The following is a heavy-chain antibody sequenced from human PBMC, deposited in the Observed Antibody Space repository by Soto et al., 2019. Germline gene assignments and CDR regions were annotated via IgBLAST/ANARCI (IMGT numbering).Heavy chain of an antibody. D-gene: IGHD2-15*01. CDR2: INHSGST. CDR3: ARGPRGRTGGYFDY. V-gene: IGHV4-34*01. CDR1: GGSFSGYY. J-gene: IGHJ4*02. Sequence: QVQLQQWGAGLLKPSETLSLTCAVYGGSFSGYYWSWIRQPPGKGLEWIGEINHSGSTNYNPSLKRRVTISVDTSKNQFSLKLSSVTAADTAVYYCARGPRGRTGGYFDYWGQGTLVTVSS.